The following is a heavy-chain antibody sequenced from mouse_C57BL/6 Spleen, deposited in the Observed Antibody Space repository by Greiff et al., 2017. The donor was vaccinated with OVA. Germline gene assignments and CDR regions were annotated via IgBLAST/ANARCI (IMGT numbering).Heavy chain of an antibody. CDR2: IHPNSGST. CDR3: ARGNYDYDDWYFDV. V-gene: IGHV1-64*01. J-gene: IGHJ1*03. CDR1: GYTFTSYW. D-gene: IGHD2-4*01. Sequence: QVQLKQPGAELVKPGASVKLSCKASGYTFTSYWMHWVKQRPGQGLEWIGMIHPNSGSTNYNEKFKSKATLTVDKSSSTAYMQLSSLTSEDSAVYYCARGNYDYDDWYFDVWGTGTTVTVSS.